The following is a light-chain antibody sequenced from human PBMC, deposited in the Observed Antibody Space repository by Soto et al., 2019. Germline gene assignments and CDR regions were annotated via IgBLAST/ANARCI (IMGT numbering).Light chain of an antibody. CDR3: QQYNSYSIT. Sequence: QVNPAPSPLFSTVRGRVTHTFRASQSISSWLAWYQQKPGKAPKLLIYDASSLESGVPSRFSGSGSGTEFTLTISSLQPDDFATYYCQQYNSYSITFGQGTRLEIK. V-gene: IGKV1-5*01. CDR1: QSISSW. CDR2: DAS. J-gene: IGKJ5*01.